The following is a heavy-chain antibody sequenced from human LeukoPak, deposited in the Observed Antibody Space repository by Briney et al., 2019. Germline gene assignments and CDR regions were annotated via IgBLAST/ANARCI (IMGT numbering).Heavy chain of an antibody. Sequence: GASVKVSCKASGYTFTSYYMHWVRQAPGQGLEWMGIINPSGGSTSYAQKFQGRVTMTRDTSTSTVYMALSSLRSEDTAVYYCARENDFWSGYYRKPFYFDYWGQGTLVTVSS. CDR2: INPSGGST. V-gene: IGHV1-46*01. J-gene: IGHJ4*02. D-gene: IGHD3-3*01. CDR1: GYTFTSYY. CDR3: ARENDFWSGYYRKPFYFDY.